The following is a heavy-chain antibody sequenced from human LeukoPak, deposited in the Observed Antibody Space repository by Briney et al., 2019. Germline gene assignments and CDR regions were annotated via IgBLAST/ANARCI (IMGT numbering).Heavy chain of an antibody. J-gene: IGHJ4*02. Sequence: ASVKVSCKASGYTFTSHGISWVRQAPGQGLEWMGWISAYNGNTNYAQKLQGRVTMTTDTSTSTAYMELRSLRSDDTAVYYCARSSSQYYYGSGRNFDYWGQGTLVTVSS. CDR3: ARSSSQYYYGSGRNFDY. CDR1: GYTFTSHG. V-gene: IGHV1-18*01. D-gene: IGHD3-10*01. CDR2: ISAYNGNT.